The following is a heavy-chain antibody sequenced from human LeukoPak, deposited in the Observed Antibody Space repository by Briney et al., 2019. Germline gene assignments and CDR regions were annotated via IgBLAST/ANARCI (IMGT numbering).Heavy chain of an antibody. CDR1: GGSISSAPYY. J-gene: IGHJ4*02. Sequence: PSQTLSLTCTVSGGSISSAPYYWSWTRQHPGKGLEWIGYVYYSDRTYYNPSLKSRLTISADTSKNQLSLRLSSVTAADTAVYYSARAGDILTGYCFDYWGQGALVTVSS. D-gene: IGHD3-9*01. CDR2: VYYSDRT. CDR3: ARAGDILTGYCFDY. V-gene: IGHV4-31*03.